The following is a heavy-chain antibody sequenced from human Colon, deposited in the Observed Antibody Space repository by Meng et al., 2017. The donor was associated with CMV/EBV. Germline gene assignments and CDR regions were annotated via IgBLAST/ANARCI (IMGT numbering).Heavy chain of an antibody. J-gene: IGHJ4*02. Sequence: WEASGFAFSSYWMPWVRQAPGSGLMWVSRINSEGSSTSHADSVKGRFTISRDNAKNTLYLQMNSLRAEDTAVYYCTSLNALRSSDYWGQGTLVTVSS. CDR3: TSLNALRSSDY. CDR1: GFAFSSYW. D-gene: IGHD4-17*01. V-gene: IGHV3-74*01. CDR2: INSEGSST.